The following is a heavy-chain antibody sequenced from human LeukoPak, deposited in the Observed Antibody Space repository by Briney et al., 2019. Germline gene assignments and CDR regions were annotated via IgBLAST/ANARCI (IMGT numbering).Heavy chain of an antibody. CDR2: SKNKAQSFLT. D-gene: IGHD1-14*01. V-gene: IGHV3-72*01. Sequence: GGSLRLSCAASGFIFSDHYMDWVRQAPGKGLEWVARSKNKAQSFLTEYAASVKGRFTISRDDSKNTLYLQMNSLKTEDTAVYYCTTNSAPRDWGQGTLVTVSS. CDR3: TTNSAPRD. J-gene: IGHJ4*02. CDR1: GFIFSDHY.